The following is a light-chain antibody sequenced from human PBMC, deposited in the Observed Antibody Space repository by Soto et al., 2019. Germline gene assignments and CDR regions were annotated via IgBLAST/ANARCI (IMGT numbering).Light chain of an antibody. Sequence: EIVLTQSPATLSLSPGERATLSCRASQSVSSYLAWYQQKPGQAPRLLIYDASNRATGIPAMFSGSGSGTDFTLTISSLEPEDFAVYYCQQRSNWPPWTFGQGTKVDIK. CDR2: DAS. V-gene: IGKV3-11*01. CDR3: QQRSNWPPWT. CDR1: QSVSSY. J-gene: IGKJ1*01.